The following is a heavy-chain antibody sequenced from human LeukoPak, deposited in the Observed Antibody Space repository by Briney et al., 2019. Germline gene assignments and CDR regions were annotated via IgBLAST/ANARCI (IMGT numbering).Heavy chain of an antibody. CDR3: ARRGVEMAAIRPDNWLDP. CDR1: GGSISTNS. Sequence: PSETLSLTCSVSGGSISTNSWNWIRQPPGQGLEWIGYIYNSGRADYNPSLKSRVTMSVDTSKNQFSLKLTSVTAADTAVYYCARRGVEMAAIRPDNWLDPWGQGTLVTVSS. CDR2: IYNSGRA. D-gene: IGHD5-24*01. J-gene: IGHJ5*02. V-gene: IGHV4-59*08.